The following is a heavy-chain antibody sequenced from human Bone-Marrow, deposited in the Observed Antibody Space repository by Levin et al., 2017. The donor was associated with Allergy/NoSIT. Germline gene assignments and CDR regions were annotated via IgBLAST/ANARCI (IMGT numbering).Heavy chain of an antibody. Sequence: GESLKISCKGSGYSFTSYWISWVRQMPGKGLEWMGRIDPSDAYTNYSPAFQGHVTISADTSINTAYLQWSSLKSSDTAMYYCARRLSSGWYSVDYCGQGTLVTVSS. CDR3: ARRLSSGWYSVDY. D-gene: IGHD6-19*01. J-gene: IGHJ4*02. CDR2: IDPSDAYT. V-gene: IGHV5-10-1*01. CDR1: GYSFTSYW.